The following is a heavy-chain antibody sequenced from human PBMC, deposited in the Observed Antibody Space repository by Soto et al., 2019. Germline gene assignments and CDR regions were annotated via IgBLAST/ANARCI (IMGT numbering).Heavy chain of an antibody. Sequence: EVQLLESGGGLVQPGGSLRPSCPASGFTFSSYAISWVLQAPGMGLEWVSAISASGGSTYYADSVKGRFTNYRDNSKNTLYLQMNSLRAEDMAVYYCAKGLLPTSIHTAGAFDICGQGTMVTVSS. CDR1: GFTFSSYA. CDR2: ISASGGST. J-gene: IGHJ3*02. CDR3: AKGLLPTSIHTAGAFDI. V-gene: IGHV3-23*01.